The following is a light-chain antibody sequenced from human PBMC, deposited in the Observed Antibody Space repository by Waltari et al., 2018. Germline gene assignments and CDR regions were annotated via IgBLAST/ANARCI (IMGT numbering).Light chain of an antibody. CDR1: KLGNKY. CDR2: KDD. Sequence: SYELTQPPSVSVSPGQTASITCSADKLGNKYAYWYQPKSGQSPVLVIYKDDKRPSEMSERFSGSNSGNTATLTISGTQAMDEADYYCQAWDSGTVVFGGGTKLTVL. V-gene: IGLV3-1*01. CDR3: QAWDSGTVV. J-gene: IGLJ2*01.